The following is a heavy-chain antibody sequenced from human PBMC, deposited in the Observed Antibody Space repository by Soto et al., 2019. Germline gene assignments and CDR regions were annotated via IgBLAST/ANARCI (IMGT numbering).Heavy chain of an antibody. Sequence: ASVKVSCKASGYTFTSYAMHWVRQAPGQRLEWMGWINAGNGNTKYSQKFHGRVTITRDTSASTAYMELSSLRSEDTAVYYCARGSGYYYWDDYWGQGTLVTVSS. J-gene: IGHJ4*02. V-gene: IGHV1-3*01. CDR1: GYTFTSYA. D-gene: IGHD3-22*01. CDR3: ARGSGYYYWDDY. CDR2: INAGNGNT.